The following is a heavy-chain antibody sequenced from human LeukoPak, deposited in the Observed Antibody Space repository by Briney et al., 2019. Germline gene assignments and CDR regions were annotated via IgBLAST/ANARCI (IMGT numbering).Heavy chain of an antibody. V-gene: IGHV3-48*02. D-gene: IGHD3-22*01. J-gene: IGHJ4*02. CDR1: GFTFSSYS. CDR3: ARQAHYYDSSGYSFDY. CDR2: ISSSSSTI. Sequence: GGSLRLSCAASGFTFSSYSMNWVRQAPGKGLEWVSYISSSSSTIYYADSVKGRFTISRDNAKNSLYLQMSSLRDEDTAVYYCARQAHYYDSSGYSFDYWGQGTLVTVSS.